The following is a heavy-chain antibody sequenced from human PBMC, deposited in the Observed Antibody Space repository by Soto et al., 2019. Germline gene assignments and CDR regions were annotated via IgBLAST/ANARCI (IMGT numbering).Heavy chain of an antibody. CDR3: AREVGYDILTGYYGMDV. CDR1: GFTFRSYG. V-gene: IGHV3-30*03. D-gene: IGHD3-9*01. Sequence: GVSLRLSCAASGFTFRSYGMHWVRQAPGKGLEWVADISYDGKDKYYADSVKGRFTISRDNSKNTLYLQMNSLRAEDTAVYYCAREVGYDILTGYYGMDVWGQGTTVTVS. J-gene: IGHJ6*02. CDR2: ISYDGKDK.